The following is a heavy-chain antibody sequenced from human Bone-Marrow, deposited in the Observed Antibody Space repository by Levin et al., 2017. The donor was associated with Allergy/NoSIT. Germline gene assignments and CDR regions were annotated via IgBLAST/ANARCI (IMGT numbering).Heavy chain of an antibody. CDR1: GFTFDDYA. Sequence: SLKISCAASGFTFDDYAMHWVRQAPGKGLEWVSGISWNSGSIGYADSVKGRFTISRDNAKNSLYLQMNSLRAEDTALYYCAKDKEVRSRYSSSWQDYWGQGTLVTVSS. J-gene: IGHJ4*02. CDR3: AKDKEVRSRYSSSWQDY. V-gene: IGHV3-9*01. D-gene: IGHD6-13*01. CDR2: ISWNSGSI.